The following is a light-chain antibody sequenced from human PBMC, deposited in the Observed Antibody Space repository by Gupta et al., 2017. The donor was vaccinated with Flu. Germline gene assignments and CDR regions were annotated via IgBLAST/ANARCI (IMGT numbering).Light chain of an antibody. CDR3: QSYDAFLSAGV. CDR1: SNNGADHD. V-gene: IGLV1-40*01. CDR2: GNN. J-gene: IGLJ3*02. Sequence: SNNGADHDVHWYQQFPESAPKLLIFGNNKRPSGVPERFSGARSDTSASLAITGLRPEDEADYYCQSYDAFLSAGVFGGGTKLTVL.